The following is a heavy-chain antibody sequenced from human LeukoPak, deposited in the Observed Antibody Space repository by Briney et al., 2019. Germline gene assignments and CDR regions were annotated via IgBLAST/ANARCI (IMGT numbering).Heavy chain of an antibody. CDR1: GYTFTSYA. CDR2: INTNTGNP. V-gene: IGHV7-4-1*02. J-gene: IGHJ4*02. D-gene: IGHD3-16*02. CDR3: ARAFQSLGGLSLPDY. Sequence: ASVKVSCKASGYTFTSYAMNWVRQAPGQGLEWMGWINTNTGNPTYAQGFTGRFVFSLDTSVSTTYLQISSLRAEDTAVYFCARAFQSLGGLSLPDYWGQGTLVTVSS.